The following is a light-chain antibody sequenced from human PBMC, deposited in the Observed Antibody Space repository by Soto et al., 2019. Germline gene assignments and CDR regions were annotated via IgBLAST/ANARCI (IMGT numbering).Light chain of an antibody. CDR3: QAWDSSTV. CDR1: KSGDKY. J-gene: IGLJ1*01. CDR2: QDS. Sequence: SYELTQPPSVSVSPGQTASITCSGDKSGDKYACWYQQKPGQSPVLVIYQDSKRPSGIPERFSGSNSGNTATLTISGTQAMDEADYYCQAWDSSTVFGTGTKLTVL. V-gene: IGLV3-1*01.